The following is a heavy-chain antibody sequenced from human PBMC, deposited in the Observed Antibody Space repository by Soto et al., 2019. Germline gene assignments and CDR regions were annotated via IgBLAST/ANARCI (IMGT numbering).Heavy chain of an antibody. J-gene: IGHJ4*02. CDR1: GFTFSSHY. V-gene: IGHV3-53*01. CDR3: AKLVDKSLDDY. CDR2: IYSGGAT. Sequence: PGGSLRLSCAASGFTFSSHYMNWVRQAPGKGLEWVAVIYSGGATYYADSVKGRFSVSRDNSKNTLFLHMNSLRAEDTAVYFCAKLVDKSLDDYWGQGALVTVSS. D-gene: IGHD3-16*01.